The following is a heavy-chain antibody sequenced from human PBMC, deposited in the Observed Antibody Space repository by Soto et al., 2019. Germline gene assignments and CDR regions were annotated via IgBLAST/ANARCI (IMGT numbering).Heavy chain of an antibody. Sequence: SVKVSCKASGGTFSGYSFSWVRQAPGQGLEWMGGIMPIFGTTNYAQKFQGRVTITADESTSTAYMELSSLNSDDTAVYYCARSIPGAYDFWSGYYPRWGQGTLVTVSS. CDR1: GGTFSGYS. CDR3: ARSIPGAYDFWSGYYPR. D-gene: IGHD3-3*01. CDR2: IMPIFGTT. V-gene: IGHV1-69*13. J-gene: IGHJ4*02.